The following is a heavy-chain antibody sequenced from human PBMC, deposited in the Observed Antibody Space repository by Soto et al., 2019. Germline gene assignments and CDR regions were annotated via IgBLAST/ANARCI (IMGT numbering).Heavy chain of an antibody. V-gene: IGHV1-2*02. CDR3: GRGLANGGGSAGFDY. J-gene: IGHJ4*02. Sequence: QVQLVQSGAEVKKPGASVNVSCKASGYTFTVYYMHWVRQAPGQGLEWMGWINPKSGGTMYPQKFQGRVNMTWDTAISTAYMAVSRVRFDDRGVYYCGRGLANGGGSAGFDYWGQGTLVTVSS. CDR2: INPKSGGT. D-gene: IGHD1-26*01. CDR1: GYTFTVYY.